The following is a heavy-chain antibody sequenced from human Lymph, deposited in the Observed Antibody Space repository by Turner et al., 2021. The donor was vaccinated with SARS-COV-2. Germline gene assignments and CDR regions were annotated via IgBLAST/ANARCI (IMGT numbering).Heavy chain of an antibody. J-gene: IGHJ6*02. CDR2: FDPEDGKT. CDR3: ATDRSSGWPHYYYYTMDV. CDR1: GYTLTELS. Sequence: QVQLVQSGAEVKKPGASVKVSCKVSGYTLTELSMHWVRQAPGKGLEWMGGFDPEDGKTIYAPKFQGRVTMTEDTSTDTAYMELSSLRSEDTAVYYCATDRSSGWPHYYYYTMDVWGQGTTVTVSS. V-gene: IGHV1-24*01. D-gene: IGHD6-19*01.